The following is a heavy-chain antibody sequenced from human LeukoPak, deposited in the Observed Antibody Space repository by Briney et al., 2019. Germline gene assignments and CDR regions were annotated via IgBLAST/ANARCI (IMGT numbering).Heavy chain of an antibody. D-gene: IGHD3-10*01. Sequence: GGSLRLSCSASGFTFSSYAMHWVRQAPGKGLEYVSGIRSNGGSTYYADSVKGRFTISRDNSKNTLYLQMSSLRAEDTALYHCMKQTVGDIIGGYYYYGMDVWGQGTTVTVSS. CDR1: GFTFSSYA. CDR2: IRSNGGST. J-gene: IGHJ6*02. V-gene: IGHV3-64D*09. CDR3: MKQTVGDIIGGYYYYGMDV.